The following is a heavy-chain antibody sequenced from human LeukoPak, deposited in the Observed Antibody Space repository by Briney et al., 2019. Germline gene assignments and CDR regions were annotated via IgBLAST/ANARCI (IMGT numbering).Heavy chain of an antibody. Sequence: SETLSLTCTVSGDSISTYYWTWIRQPPGTGLEWIGYISDSGSTNYNPSLKSRVTISLDTSKTQFSLKLISLTAADTAAYYCARVEYGDYGWFDPWGQGTLVTVSS. D-gene: IGHD4-17*01. CDR1: GDSISTYY. CDR3: ARVEYGDYGWFDP. CDR2: ISDSGST. V-gene: IGHV4-59*01. J-gene: IGHJ5*02.